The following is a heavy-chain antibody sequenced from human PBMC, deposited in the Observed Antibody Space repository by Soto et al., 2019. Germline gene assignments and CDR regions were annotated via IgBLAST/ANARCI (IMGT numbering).Heavy chain of an antibody. Sequence: LRLSCAASGFPFSSFAMHWVRQAPGKGLEWVAVISYDGSNKYYADSVKGRFTISRDNSKNTLYLQMSSLRAEDTAVYYCVKDLGEQQYRNWFDPWGQGTLVTVSS. CDR2: ISYDGSNK. CDR1: GFPFSSFA. V-gene: IGHV3-30*14. J-gene: IGHJ5*02. CDR3: VKDLGEQQYRNWFDP. D-gene: IGHD3-10*01.